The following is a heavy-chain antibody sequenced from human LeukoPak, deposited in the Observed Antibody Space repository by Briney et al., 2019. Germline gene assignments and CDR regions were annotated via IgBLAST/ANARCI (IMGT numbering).Heavy chain of an antibody. D-gene: IGHD3-10*01. Sequence: SETLSLTCTVSGGSISNYYWSWIRQPPGKGLEWIGYIYYSGSTNYNPSLKSRVTISVDTSKNQFSLKLSSVTAADTAVYYCARAYGSGTYWYFDLWGRGTLVTVSS. V-gene: IGHV4-59*01. J-gene: IGHJ2*01. CDR3: ARAYGSGTYWYFDL. CDR2: IYYSGST. CDR1: GGSISNYY.